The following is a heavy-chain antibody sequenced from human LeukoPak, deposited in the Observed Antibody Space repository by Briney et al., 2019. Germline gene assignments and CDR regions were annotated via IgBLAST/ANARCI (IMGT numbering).Heavy chain of an antibody. CDR1: GYSFSSYW. J-gene: IGHJ4*02. V-gene: IGHV5-51*01. Sequence: GESLKISRKGSGYSFSSYWIGRVRQMPGKGLEWMGIIYPDDSDTRYSPSFQGQVTISADKSISTAYLQWSSLKASDTAMYYCARHRKDIGFDSWGQGTLVTVSP. CDR2: IYPDDSDT. D-gene: IGHD2-15*01. CDR3: ARHRKDIGFDS.